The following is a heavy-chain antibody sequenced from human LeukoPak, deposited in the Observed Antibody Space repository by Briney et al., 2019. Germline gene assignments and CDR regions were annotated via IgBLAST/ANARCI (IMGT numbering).Heavy chain of an antibody. CDR1: GGSISSSSYY. Sequence: TTSETLSLTCTVSGGSISSSSYYWGWIRQPPGKGLEWIGSIYYSGSTYYNPSLKSRVTISVDTSKNQFSLKLSSVTAADTAVYYCARQGSYGSGSYFDYWGQGTLVTVSP. V-gene: IGHV4-39*01. D-gene: IGHD3-10*01. J-gene: IGHJ4*02. CDR3: ARQGSYGSGSYFDY. CDR2: IYYSGST.